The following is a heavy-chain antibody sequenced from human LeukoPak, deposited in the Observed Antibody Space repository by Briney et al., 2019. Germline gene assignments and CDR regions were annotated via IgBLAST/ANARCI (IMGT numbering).Heavy chain of an antibody. Sequence: GGSLRLSCAASGFTFSDYYMSWIRQAPGKGLEWVSAISSSSGYMYYADPVRGRFTISRDNAKNSVYLQMNSLRAEDTAVYYCARPLDSSGYPIDHWGQGALVTVSS. CDR1: GFTFSDYY. V-gene: IGHV3-11*03. CDR2: ISSSSGYM. D-gene: IGHD3-22*01. J-gene: IGHJ4*02. CDR3: ARPLDSSGYPIDH.